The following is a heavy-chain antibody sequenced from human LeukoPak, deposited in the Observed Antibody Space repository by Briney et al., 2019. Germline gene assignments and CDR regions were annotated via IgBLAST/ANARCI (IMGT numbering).Heavy chain of an antibody. D-gene: IGHD3-22*01. CDR2: ISSSSSYI. V-gene: IGHV3-21*01. CDR3: ARSNLDPTLYYDSSGPFDY. Sequence: GGSLRLSCAASGFTFSSYSMNWVRQAPGKGLEWVSSISSSSSYIYYADSVKGRFTISRDNAKNSLYLQMNSLRAEDTAVYYCARSNLDPTLYYDSSGPFDYWGQGTLVTVSS. J-gene: IGHJ4*02. CDR1: GFTFSSYS.